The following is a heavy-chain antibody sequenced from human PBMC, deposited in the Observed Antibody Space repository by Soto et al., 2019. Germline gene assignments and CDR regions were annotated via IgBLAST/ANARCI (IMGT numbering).Heavy chain of an antibody. CDR1: GGSISSSSYY. V-gene: IGHV4-39*01. D-gene: IGHD6-13*01. CDR3: ARRQLGYYYYGMDV. J-gene: IGHJ6*02. CDR2: IYYSGST. Sequence: SETLSLTCTVSGGSISSSSYYWGLIRQPPGKGLEWIGSIYYSGSTYYNPSLKSRVTISVDTSKNQFSLKLSSVTAADTAVYYCARRQLGYYYYGMDVWGQGTTVTVSS.